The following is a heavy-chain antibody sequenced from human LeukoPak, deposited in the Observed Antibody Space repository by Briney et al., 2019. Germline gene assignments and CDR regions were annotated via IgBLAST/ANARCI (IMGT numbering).Heavy chain of an antibody. Sequence: PGGSLRLSCAASGFTFSSYAMHWVRQAPGKGLAWVAFFSYDESNQYYADSVKGRSTISRDNSKNTLYLQMNSLRAEDTAVYYCARDQKWQQLVLSYWGQGTLVTVSS. CDR1: GFTFSSYA. J-gene: IGHJ4*02. CDR3: ARDQKWQQLVLSY. V-gene: IGHV3-30*04. D-gene: IGHD6-13*01. CDR2: FSYDESNQ.